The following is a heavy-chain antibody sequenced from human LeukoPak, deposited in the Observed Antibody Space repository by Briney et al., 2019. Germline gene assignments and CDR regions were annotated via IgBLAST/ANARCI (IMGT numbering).Heavy chain of an antibody. J-gene: IGHJ6*02. D-gene: IGHD2-8*01. V-gene: IGHV3-11*01. CDR1: GFTFSDYY. CDR3: ALGTINKDYYFGMDV. CDR2: ISNTGSTV. Sequence: PGRSLRLSCAASGFTFSDYYMTWIRQAPGKGLEWLSYISNTGSTVFYADSVMGRFTVSRDNAKRSLYLQIKSLRDDDTAVYHCALGTINKDYYFGMDVWGQGTTVTVSS.